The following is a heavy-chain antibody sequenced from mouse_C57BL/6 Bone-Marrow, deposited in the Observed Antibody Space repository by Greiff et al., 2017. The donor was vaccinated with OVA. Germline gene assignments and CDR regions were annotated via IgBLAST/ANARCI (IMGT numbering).Heavy chain of an antibody. D-gene: IGHD2-12*01. CDR1: GYTFTSYW. V-gene: IGHV1-5*01. Sequence: VQLQQSGTVLARPGASVKMSCKTSGYTFTSYWMHWVKQRPGQGLEWIGAIYPGNSDTSYNQKFKGKAKLTAVTSASTAYMELSSLTNEDSAVYYCTRLLAPFYYAMDYWGQGTSVTVSS. CDR2: IYPGNSDT. J-gene: IGHJ4*01. CDR3: TRLLAPFYYAMDY.